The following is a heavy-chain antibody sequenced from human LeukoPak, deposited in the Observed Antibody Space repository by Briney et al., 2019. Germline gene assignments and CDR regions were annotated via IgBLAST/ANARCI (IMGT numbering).Heavy chain of an antibody. V-gene: IGHV3-30*02. CDR2: IRYDGSNK. CDR1: GFTFSSYG. Sequence: PGGSLRLSCAESGFTFSSYGMHWVRQAPGKGLEWVAFIRYDGSNKYYADSVKGRFTISRDNSKNTLYLQMNSLRAEDTAVYYCAKRAHDYGDYGAPYDAFDIWGQGTMVTVSS. J-gene: IGHJ3*02. CDR3: AKRAHDYGDYGAPYDAFDI. D-gene: IGHD4-17*01.